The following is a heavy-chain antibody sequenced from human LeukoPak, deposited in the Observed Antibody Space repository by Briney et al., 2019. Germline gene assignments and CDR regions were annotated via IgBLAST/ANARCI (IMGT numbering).Heavy chain of an antibody. CDR2: ISSSGSTI. Sequence: GGSLRLSCAASGFTFSDYYMSWIRQAPGKGLEWVSYISSSGSTIYYADSVKGQFTISRDNAKNSLYLQMNSLRAEDTAVYYCARDARVRGVITIPNLDYWGQGTLVTVSS. J-gene: IGHJ4*02. V-gene: IGHV3-11*01. CDR1: GFTFSDYY. CDR3: ARDARVRGVITIPNLDY. D-gene: IGHD3-10*01.